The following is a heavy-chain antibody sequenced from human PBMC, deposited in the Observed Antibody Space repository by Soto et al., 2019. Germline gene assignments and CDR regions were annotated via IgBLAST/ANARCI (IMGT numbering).Heavy chain of an antibody. CDR2: IDHSGST. J-gene: IGHJ4*02. CDR1: GASIRSYY. D-gene: IGHD6-13*01. Sequence: QVQLQESGPGLVRPSEPLSLTCTVSGASIRSYYWSWIRQPPGKGLEWIGFIDHSGSTNYNPCLKSRLTMSVDTSRTQFCLKLSSVTAADAAVYYCTRGDSSSWRPHFDYWGKGTLVTVSS. CDR3: TRGDSSSWRPHFDY. V-gene: IGHV4-59*01.